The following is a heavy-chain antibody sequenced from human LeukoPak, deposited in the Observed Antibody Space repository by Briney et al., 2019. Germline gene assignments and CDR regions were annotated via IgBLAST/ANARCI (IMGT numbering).Heavy chain of an antibody. Sequence: SETLSLTCSVSGGSLNTYYWSWIRQPPGKGLEWIGYIYYSGSTNYNPSLKSRVTISVDTSKNQFSLKLSSVTAADTAVYYCARHRTGRFHYWGQGTLVTVSS. CDR1: GGSLNTYY. V-gene: IGHV4-59*08. D-gene: IGHD3/OR15-3a*01. J-gene: IGHJ4*02. CDR2: IYYSGST. CDR3: ARHRTGRFHY.